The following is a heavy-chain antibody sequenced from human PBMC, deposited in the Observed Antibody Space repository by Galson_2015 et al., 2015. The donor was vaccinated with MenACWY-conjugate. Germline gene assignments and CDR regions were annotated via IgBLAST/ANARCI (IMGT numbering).Heavy chain of an antibody. D-gene: IGHD3-10*01. J-gene: IGHJ3*02. CDR1: GFSLSTSGMC. V-gene: IGHV2-70*01. CDR2: IDWDDDK. CDR3: ARINPRYGSGSPNAFDI. Sequence: PALVKPTQTLTLTCTFSGFSLSTSGMCVSWIRQPPGKALEWLALIDWDDDKYYSTSLKTRLTISRDTSKNQVVLTMTNMDPVDTATYYCARINPRYGSGSPNAFDIWGQGTMVTASS.